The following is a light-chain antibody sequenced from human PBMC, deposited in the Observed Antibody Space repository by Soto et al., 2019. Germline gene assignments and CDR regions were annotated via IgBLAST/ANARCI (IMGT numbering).Light chain of an antibody. J-gene: IGKJ2*01. V-gene: IGKV1-5*03. CDR3: QQYNGYSYT. CDR2: KAS. CDR1: QSIGSW. Sequence: MTQSPATLSASVGDRVTITCRASQSIGSWLAWYQQKPGKAPNLLIYKASSLQSGVPSRFSGSGSGTEFTLTISSLQPDDFATYYCQQYNGYSYTFGQGTKLEIK.